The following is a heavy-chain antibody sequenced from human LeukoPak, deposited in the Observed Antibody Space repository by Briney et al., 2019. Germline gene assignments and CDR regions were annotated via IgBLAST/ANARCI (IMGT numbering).Heavy chain of an antibody. J-gene: IGHJ4*02. CDR3: TLLGYCSGGSCYPFDY. V-gene: IGHV1-2*02. D-gene: IGHD2-15*01. Sequence: ASVKVSCKASGYNFTGYYIHWVRQAPGQGLEWMGGINPNSGGTKYAQKFQGRVTMTRDTSISTAYMELSRLRSDDTAVYYCTLLGYCSGGSCYPFDYWGQGTLVIVSS. CDR2: INPNSGGT. CDR1: GYNFTGYY.